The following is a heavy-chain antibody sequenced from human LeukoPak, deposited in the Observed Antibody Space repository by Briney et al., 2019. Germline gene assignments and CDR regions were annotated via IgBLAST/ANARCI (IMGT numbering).Heavy chain of an antibody. CDR3: ARAAEYSSGWYEDY. V-gene: IGHV3-64*04. CDR2: ISSHGDST. Sequence: GGSLRLSCSASGFTFSSYAMHWVRQAPGKGLEYVSAISSHGDSTYYADSVKGRFTISRDNSKNTLYLQMNSLRAEDTAVYYCARAAEYSSGWYEDYWGQGTLVTVSS. CDR1: GFTFSSYA. D-gene: IGHD6-19*01. J-gene: IGHJ4*02.